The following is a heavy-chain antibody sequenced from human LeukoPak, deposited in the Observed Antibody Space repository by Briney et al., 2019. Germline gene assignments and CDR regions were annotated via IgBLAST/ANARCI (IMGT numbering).Heavy chain of an antibody. Sequence: ASVKVSCKASGYTLTTYYMHWVRQAPGQGLEWMGVINPSGVSTSYARKFQGRVTMTRDTSTSTVYMELSSLRSEDTAVYYCARDLYGDYGVPGSWGQGTLVTVSS. J-gene: IGHJ5*02. V-gene: IGHV1-46*01. CDR2: INPSGVST. CDR1: GYTLTTYY. CDR3: ARDLYGDYGVPGS. D-gene: IGHD4-17*01.